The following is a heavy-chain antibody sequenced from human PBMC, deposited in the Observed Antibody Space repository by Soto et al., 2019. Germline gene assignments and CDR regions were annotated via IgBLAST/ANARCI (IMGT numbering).Heavy chain of an antibody. J-gene: IGHJ4*02. D-gene: IGHD2-2*01. CDR2: LYSGGNT. CDR3: ALRRVAYADF. CDR1: EFTVTNNE. V-gene: IGHV3-53*01. Sequence: GGSLRLSCAASEFTVTNNEMSWVRQAPGKGLEWVSILYSGGNTYYADSVEGRFTISRDGSKNALYLHMNSLRAEDTAVYYCALRRVAYADFWGQGTRVTVSS.